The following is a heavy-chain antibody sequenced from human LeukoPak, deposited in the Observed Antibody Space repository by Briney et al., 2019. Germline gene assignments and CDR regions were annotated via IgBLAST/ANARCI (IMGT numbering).Heavy chain of an antibody. Sequence: GGSLRLSCAASGFTFSNAWMSWVRQAPGKGLEWVGRIKGKTDGGTTDYAAPVKGRFTISRDDSKNTLYLQMNSLKTEDTAVYYCTTDLTMVRETRQLGAFDIWGQGTMVTVSS. CDR2: IKGKTDGGTT. V-gene: IGHV3-15*01. J-gene: IGHJ3*02. CDR1: GFTFSNAW. CDR3: TTDLTMVRETRQLGAFDI. D-gene: IGHD3-10*01.